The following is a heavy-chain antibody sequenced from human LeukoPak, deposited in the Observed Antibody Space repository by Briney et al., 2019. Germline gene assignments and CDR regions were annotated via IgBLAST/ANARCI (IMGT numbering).Heavy chain of an antibody. CDR3: ARFFSGYNSDAFDI. D-gene: IGHD5-24*01. J-gene: IGHJ3*02. Sequence: SETLSLTCTVSGGSISGFYWNWIRQPPGKGLEWIGYVYYSGNTNYNPSLKSRVTMSVDTSKNQFSLKLNSVTAADTAVYYCARFFSGYNSDAFDIWGQGTMVTVSS. V-gene: IGHV4-59*08. CDR2: VYYSGNT. CDR1: GGSISGFY.